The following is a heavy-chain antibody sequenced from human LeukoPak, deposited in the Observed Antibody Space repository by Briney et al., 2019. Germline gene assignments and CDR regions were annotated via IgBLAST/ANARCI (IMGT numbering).Heavy chain of an antibody. Sequence: ASVKVSCKASGGTFSSYAISWVRQAPGQGLEWVGGIIPIFGTANYAQKFQGRVTITADESTSTAYMELSSLRSEDTAVYYCARVGQQLAYYYYGMDVWGQGTTVTVSS. V-gene: IGHV1-69*13. CDR3: ARVGQQLAYYYYGMDV. J-gene: IGHJ6*02. D-gene: IGHD6-13*01. CDR2: IIPIFGTA. CDR1: GGTFSSYA.